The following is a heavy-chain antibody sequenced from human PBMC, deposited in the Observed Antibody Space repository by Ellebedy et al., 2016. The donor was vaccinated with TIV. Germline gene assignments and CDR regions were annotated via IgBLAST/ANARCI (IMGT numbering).Heavy chain of an antibody. D-gene: IGHD2/OR15-2a*01. CDR3: AKVGTLSMDY. J-gene: IGHJ4*02. CDR2: ISGSSGSI. Sequence: GESLKISCAGSGFTFDIYVLSWVRQAPGKGLEWVASISGSSGSIEYADSVKGRYTISRDNSNNPVYLQMSSLTGDDTGVYFCAKVGTLSMDYWGQGTRVTVSS. V-gene: IGHV3-23*01. CDR1: GFTFDIYV.